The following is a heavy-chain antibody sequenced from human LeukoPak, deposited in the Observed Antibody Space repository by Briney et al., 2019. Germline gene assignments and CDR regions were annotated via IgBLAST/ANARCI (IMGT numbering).Heavy chain of an antibody. D-gene: IGHD5-24*01. CDR3: ARRRDGYNLYYYYYMDV. CDR2: THYSGST. Sequence: SETLSLTCTVSGGSISSYYWSWIRQPPGKGLEWIGYTHYSGSTNCNPSLKSRVTISVDTSKNQFSMNLNSVTTADTAVYYCARRRDGYNLYYYYYMDVWGKGTTVTVSS. CDR1: GGSISSYY. V-gene: IGHV4-59*01. J-gene: IGHJ6*03.